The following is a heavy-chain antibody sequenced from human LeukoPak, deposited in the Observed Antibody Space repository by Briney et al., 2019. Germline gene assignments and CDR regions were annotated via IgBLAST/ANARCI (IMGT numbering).Heavy chain of an antibody. CDR2: INHSGST. CDR3: ARVRYYYGSGSYYNLIDY. V-gene: IGHV4-34*01. CDR1: GGSFSGYY. J-gene: IGHJ4*02. D-gene: IGHD3-10*01. Sequence: SETLSLTCAVYGGSFSGYYWSWIRQPPGKGLEWIGEINHSGSTNYNPSLKSRVTISVDTSKNQFSLKLSSVTAADTAVYYCARVRYYYGSGSYYNLIDYWGQGTLVTVSS.